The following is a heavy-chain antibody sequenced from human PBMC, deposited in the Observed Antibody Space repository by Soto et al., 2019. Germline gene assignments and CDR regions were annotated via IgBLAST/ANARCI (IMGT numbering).Heavy chain of an antibody. D-gene: IGHD2-2*01. V-gene: IGHV5-51*01. J-gene: IGHJ6*02. CDR3: ARQDYSNYRGGMDV. CDR1: GYSFTSHW. CDR2: IYPSDSDI. Sequence: GESLKISCKTSGYSFTSHWIVWVRQMPGKGLEWMGIIYPSDSDIRYRPSFQGQVTISVDKSISTAYLQWSSLKASDTATYYCARQDYSNYRGGMDVWGQGTTVTVS.